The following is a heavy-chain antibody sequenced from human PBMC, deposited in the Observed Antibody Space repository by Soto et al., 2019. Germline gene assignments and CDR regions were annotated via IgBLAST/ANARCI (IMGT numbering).Heavy chain of an antibody. D-gene: IGHD4-17*01. J-gene: IGHJ4*02. CDR3: ARSPGGFTVATYFFDY. CDR1: GFSLSTKGMR. Sequence: SGPTLVNPTQTLTLTCTFSGFSLSTKGMRVSWIRQPPGKALEWLARIDWDDDRFYSPSLRTRLTISKDTSKNQVVLTMTNVDPKDTATYYCARSPGGFTVATYFFDYWGQGTLVTVSS. CDR2: IDWDDDR. V-gene: IGHV2-70*04.